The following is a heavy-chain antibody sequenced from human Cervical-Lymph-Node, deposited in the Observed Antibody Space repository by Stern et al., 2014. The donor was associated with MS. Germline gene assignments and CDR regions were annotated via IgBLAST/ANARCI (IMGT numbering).Heavy chain of an antibody. D-gene: IGHD3-10*01. V-gene: IGHV3-30*18. CDR1: GLTFSSYG. CDR3: AKDLGVIITASYYGMHV. Sequence: EQLVESGGGVVQPGRSLRLSCAASGLTFSSYGMHWVRQAPGKGLEWVASISFDGNIKNYAYSVNGRFTISRDNSKNTLFLQMDSLRAEDTAVYYCAKDLGVIITASYYGMHVWGQGTTVTVSS. J-gene: IGHJ6*02. CDR2: ISFDGNIK.